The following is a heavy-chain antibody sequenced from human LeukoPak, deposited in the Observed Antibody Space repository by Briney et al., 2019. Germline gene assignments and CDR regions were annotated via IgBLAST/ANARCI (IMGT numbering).Heavy chain of an antibody. CDR2: IYYSGST. Sequence: SSETLSLTCTVSGGSISNKYWSWIRQPPGKGLEWIGYIYYSGSTNYNPSLKSRVTISVDTSKNQFSLKLSSVTAADTAVYYCARGIIVVVVAATTTSLYNWFDPWGQGTLVTVSS. D-gene: IGHD2-15*01. J-gene: IGHJ5*02. V-gene: IGHV4-59*12. CDR1: GGSISNKY. CDR3: ARGIIVVVVAATTTSLYNWFDP.